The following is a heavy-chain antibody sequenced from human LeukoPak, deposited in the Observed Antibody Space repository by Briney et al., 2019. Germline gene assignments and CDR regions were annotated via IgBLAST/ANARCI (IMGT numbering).Heavy chain of an antibody. V-gene: IGHV3-30-3*01. CDR3: ARDRHDFNQGGSWFDP. J-gene: IGHJ5*02. Sequence: GGSLRLSCAASGFTFSSYAMHWVRQAPGKGLEWVAVISYDGSNKYYADSVKGRFTISGDNSKNTLYLQMNSLRAEDTAVYYCARDRHDFNQGGSWFDPWGQGTLVTVSS. CDR2: ISYDGSNK. D-gene: IGHD1-14*01. CDR1: GFTFSSYA.